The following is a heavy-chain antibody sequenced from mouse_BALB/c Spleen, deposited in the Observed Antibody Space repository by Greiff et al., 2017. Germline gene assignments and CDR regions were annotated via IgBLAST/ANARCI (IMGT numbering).Heavy chain of an antibody. CDR2: INSNGGST. CDR3: ARSTTATGAMDY. CDR1: GFTFSSYG. V-gene: IGHV5-6-3*01. Sequence: DVMLVESGGGLVQPGGSLKLSCAASGFTFSSYGMSWVRQTPDKRLELVATINSNGGSTYYPDSVKGRFTISRDNAKNTLYLQMSSLKSEDTAMYYCARSTTATGAMDYWGQGTSVTVSS. D-gene: IGHD1-2*01. J-gene: IGHJ4*01.